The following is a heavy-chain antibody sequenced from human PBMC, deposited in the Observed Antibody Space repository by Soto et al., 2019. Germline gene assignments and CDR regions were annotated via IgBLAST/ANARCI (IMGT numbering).Heavy chain of an antibody. CDR3: AGRYCTNGVCYTNYYYYIDV. Sequence: QMQLVQSGGGVVQPGRSLRLSCAASGFTFSHYPMHWVRQAPGKGLEWVAVISFDGSNKFYADSVKGRFTISKDNSQNTLYLQMNSLRAEDTAVYYCAGRYCTNGVCYTNYYYYIDVWGKGTTVTVSS. D-gene: IGHD2-8*01. V-gene: IGHV3-30*04. CDR1: GFTFSHYP. CDR2: ISFDGSNK. J-gene: IGHJ6*03.